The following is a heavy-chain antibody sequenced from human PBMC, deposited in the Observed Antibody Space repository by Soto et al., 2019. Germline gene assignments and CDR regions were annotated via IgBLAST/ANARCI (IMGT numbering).Heavy chain of an antibody. D-gene: IGHD4-4*01. CDR1: GYTFTSYA. V-gene: IGHV1-3*01. Sequence: ASVKVSCKASGYTFTSYAMHWVRQAPGQRLEWMGWINAGNGNTKYSQKFQGRVTITRDTSASTAYMELSSLRSEDTAVYYCARDTDPYHDYYGMDVWGQGTTVTVSS. CDR3: ARDTDPYHDYYGMDV. CDR2: INAGNGNT. J-gene: IGHJ6*02.